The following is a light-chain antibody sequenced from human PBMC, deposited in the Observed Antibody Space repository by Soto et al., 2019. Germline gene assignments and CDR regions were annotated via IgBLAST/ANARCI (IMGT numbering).Light chain of an antibody. V-gene: IGLV2-11*01. J-gene: IGLJ2*01. CDR2: DVD. CDR3: CSYAGTYSVI. CDR1: SSNIGGNS. Sequence: QSVMTQPPSVSAAPGQKVTISCSGSSSNIGGNSVSWYQQHPGKAPKLMIYDVDKRPSGVPDRFSGSKSGDTASLTISGLQAEDEADYYCCSYAGTYSVIFGGGTKLTVL.